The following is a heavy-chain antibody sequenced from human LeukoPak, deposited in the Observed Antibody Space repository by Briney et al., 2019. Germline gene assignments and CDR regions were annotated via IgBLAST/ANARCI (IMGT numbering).Heavy chain of an antibody. CDR2: ISGSGGST. CDR1: GFTFSSYA. D-gene: IGHD5-24*01. CDR3: ARWLQLHYFDY. Sequence: GGSLRLSCAVSGFTFSSYAMSWVRQAPGKGLEWVSAISGSGGSTYYADSVKGRFTFSRDNSKNTLYLQMNSLRAEDTAVYYCARWLQLHYFDYWGQGTLVTVSS. V-gene: IGHV3-23*01. J-gene: IGHJ4*02.